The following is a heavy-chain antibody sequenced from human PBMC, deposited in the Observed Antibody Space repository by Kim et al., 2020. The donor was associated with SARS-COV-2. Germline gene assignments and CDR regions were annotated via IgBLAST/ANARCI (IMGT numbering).Heavy chain of an antibody. Sequence: ASVKVSCKASGYTFTGYYMHWVRQAPGQGLEWMGWINPNSGGTNYAQKFQGRVTMTRDTSISTAYMELSRLRSDDTAVYYCARVLYSGYDNPSVFDYWGQGTLVTVSS. J-gene: IGHJ4*02. CDR2: INPNSGGT. D-gene: IGHD5-12*01. V-gene: IGHV1-2*02. CDR3: ARVLYSGYDNPSVFDY. CDR1: GYTFTGYY.